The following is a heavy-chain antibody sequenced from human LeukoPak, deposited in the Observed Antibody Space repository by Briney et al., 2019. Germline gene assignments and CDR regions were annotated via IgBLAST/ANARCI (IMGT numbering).Heavy chain of an antibody. CDR1: GFTFTTYS. CDR2: ISSSSSYI. D-gene: IGHD2-2*01. Sequence: KPGGSLRLSCAASGFTFTTYSMNWVRQAPGKGLEWVSSISSSSSYIYYADSVKGRFTISRDNSKNTLYLQMNSLRAEDTAVYYCAKGDHRDASSTSCLDYWGQGTLVTVSS. J-gene: IGHJ4*02. CDR3: AKGDHRDASSTSCLDY. V-gene: IGHV3-21*04.